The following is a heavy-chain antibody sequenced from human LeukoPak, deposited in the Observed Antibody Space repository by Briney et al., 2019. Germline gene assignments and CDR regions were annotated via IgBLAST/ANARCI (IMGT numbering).Heavy chain of an antibody. D-gene: IGHD2-2*01. Sequence: PSETLSLTCAVSGYSISSGYYWGWIRQPPGKGLEWIGSIYHSGSTYYNPSLKSRVTISVDTSKNQFSLKLSSVTPADTAVYYCATAPIVVVPAAILGWFDPWGQGTLVTVSP. J-gene: IGHJ5*02. CDR1: GYSISSGYY. CDR2: IYHSGST. CDR3: ATAPIVVVPAAILGWFDP. V-gene: IGHV4-38-2*01.